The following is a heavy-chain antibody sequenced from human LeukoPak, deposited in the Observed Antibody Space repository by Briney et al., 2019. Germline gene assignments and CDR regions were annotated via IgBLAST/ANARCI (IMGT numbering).Heavy chain of an antibody. Sequence: GRSLILSCAASGFTFSNYGMHWVRQAPGKGLEWVAIISYDGSNQYYTDSVKGRFTISRDNSKNTLYLQINSLRAEDTAVYFCAKDRSGLNWYFDLWGRGTLVTVSS. J-gene: IGHJ2*01. D-gene: IGHD6-19*01. V-gene: IGHV3-30*18. CDR2: ISYDGSNQ. CDR3: AKDRSGLNWYFDL. CDR1: GFTFSNYG.